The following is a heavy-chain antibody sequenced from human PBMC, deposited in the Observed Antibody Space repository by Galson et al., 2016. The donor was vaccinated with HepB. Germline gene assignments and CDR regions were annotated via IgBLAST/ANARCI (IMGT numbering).Heavy chain of an antibody. CDR3: ARVHRGYDFWSGRLYYFDY. CDR1: GGSFSGYY. CDR2: INHSGNT. V-gene: IGHV4-34*01. Sequence: SETLSLTCAVYGGSFSGYYWSWIRQSPGKGLEWIGEINHSGNTRYNLSLKSRATISVDTSKNQFSLKLSSVTAADTAVYYCARVHRGYDFWSGRLYYFDYWGQGTLVTVSS. J-gene: IGHJ4*02. D-gene: IGHD3-3*01.